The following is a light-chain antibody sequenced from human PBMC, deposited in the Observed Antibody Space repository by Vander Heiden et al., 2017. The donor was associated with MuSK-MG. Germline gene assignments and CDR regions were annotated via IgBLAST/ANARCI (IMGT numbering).Light chain of an antibody. CDR3: QQYITFPRT. CDR1: QTVWYASNNWYD. J-gene: IGKJ1*01. Sequence: EIVLTQSQDSLAVSLGERATINCRFSQTVWYASNNWYDLSWYQQKPGPPPKLLIYCASTRESGVPYRFSGSGSGADFTLTITSLQAEDVAFYYCQQYITFPRTFGQGTKVEIK. CDR2: CAS. V-gene: IGKV4-1*01.